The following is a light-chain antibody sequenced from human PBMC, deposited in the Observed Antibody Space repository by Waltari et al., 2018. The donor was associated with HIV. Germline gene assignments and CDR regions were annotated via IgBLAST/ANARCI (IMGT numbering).Light chain of an antibody. CDR3: QSYDSSLSGVV. CDR2: GND. V-gene: IGLV1-40*01. Sequence: QSLLTQPPSVSGAPGQRVTVSCTGSTSNIGSIYDVHWYQHLPGTAPKLLIYGNDNRPSGVPDRFSGSKSGTSASLAITGLQTEDEADYYCQSYDSSLSGVVFGGGTKLTVL. J-gene: IGLJ2*01. CDR1: TSNIGSIYD.